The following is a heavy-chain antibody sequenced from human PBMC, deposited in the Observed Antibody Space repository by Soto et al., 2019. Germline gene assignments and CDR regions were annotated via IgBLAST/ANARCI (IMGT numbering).Heavy chain of an antibody. D-gene: IGHD6-13*01. Sequence: PGGSLRLSCAASGFAFSHYAMNWVRQAPGKGLEWVSGITGSGSATFYAVPVKGRLAISRDNSKNTLYLQMNSLRAEDTAVYFCAKEGSVTAALDYWGRGTLVTVSS. CDR2: ITGSGSAT. V-gene: IGHV3-23*01. J-gene: IGHJ4*02. CDR1: GFAFSHYA. CDR3: AKEGSVTAALDY.